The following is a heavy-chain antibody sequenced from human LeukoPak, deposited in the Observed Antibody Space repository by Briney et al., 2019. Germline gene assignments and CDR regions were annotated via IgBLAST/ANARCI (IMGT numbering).Heavy chain of an antibody. CDR3: ARVLGRQSYYYDSSGYPPDY. D-gene: IGHD3-22*01. Sequence: GGSLRLSCAASGFTFSIYAMSWVRQAPGKGLQWVSSITSRGESTWYVDSVKGRFTITRDNSENTLYLQMNSLRAEDPAVYYCARVLGRQSYYYDSSGYPPDYWGQGTLVTVSS. V-gene: IGHV3-23*01. CDR2: ITSRGEST. J-gene: IGHJ4*02. CDR1: GFTFSIYA.